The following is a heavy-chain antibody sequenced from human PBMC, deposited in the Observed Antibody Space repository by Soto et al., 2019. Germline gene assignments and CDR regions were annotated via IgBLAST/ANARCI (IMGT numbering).Heavy chain of an antibody. J-gene: IGHJ3*02. CDR2: IIPIFGTA. D-gene: IGHD1-26*01. CDR1: GGTFSSYA. V-gene: IGHV1-69*01. CDR3: ARVGLVGAQVHAFDI. Sequence: QVQLVQPGAEVKKPGSSVKVSCKASGGTFSSYAISWVRQAPGQGLEWMGGIIPIFGTANYAQKFQGRVTITADESTRTAYMELSSVRSEDTAVYYCARVGLVGAQVHAFDIWGQGTMVTVSS.